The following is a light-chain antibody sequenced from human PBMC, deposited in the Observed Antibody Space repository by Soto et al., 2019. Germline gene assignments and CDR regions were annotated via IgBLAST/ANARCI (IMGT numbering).Light chain of an antibody. J-gene: IGLJ1*01. CDR1: SSDVGSYDY. Sequence: SVLNQPASVSGSPGQSITFSCTGTSSDVGSYDYVSWHQQHPGKAPKLIIYDVNNRPSGVPSRFSGSKSGNTASLTISGLQTEDEADYYCCAYSTSGTHVFGTGTKVTVL. CDR3: CAYSTSGTHV. V-gene: IGLV2-14*03. CDR2: DVN.